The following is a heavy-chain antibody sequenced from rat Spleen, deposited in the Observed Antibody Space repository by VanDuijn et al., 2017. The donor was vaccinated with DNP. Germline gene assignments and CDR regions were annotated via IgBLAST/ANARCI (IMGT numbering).Heavy chain of an antibody. Sequence: EVQLVETGGGLVQPGRSLKLSCVASGFTFSSYWMYWIRQAPGKGLEWVASINTDGGSTYYPDSVKGRFTISRDNVKRTLYLQMDSLRSEETATYYCARHGLITSRDWFAYWGQGTLVTVSS. J-gene: IGHJ3*01. D-gene: IGHD1-10*01. CDR3: ARHGLITSRDWFAY. V-gene: IGHV5-58*01. CDR2: INTDGGST. CDR1: GFTFSSYW.